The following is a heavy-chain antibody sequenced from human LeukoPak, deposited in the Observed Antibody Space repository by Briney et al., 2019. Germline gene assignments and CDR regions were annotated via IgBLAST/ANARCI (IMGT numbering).Heavy chain of an antibody. D-gene: IGHD6-6*01. CDR1: GYSFTTYW. CDR2: IYPGDSDT. V-gene: IGHV5-51*01. CDR3: ARQSGSSQGYYYYYYMDV. J-gene: IGHJ6*03. Sequence: GESLKISCKGSGYSFTTYWIGWVRQMPGKGLEWMGIIYPGDSDTRYSPSFQGQVTISADKSISTAYLQWSSLKASDTAMYYCARQSGSSQGYYYYYYMDVWGKGTTVTVSS.